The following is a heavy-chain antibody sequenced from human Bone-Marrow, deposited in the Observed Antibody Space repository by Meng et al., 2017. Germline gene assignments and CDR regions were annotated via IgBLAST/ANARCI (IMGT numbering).Heavy chain of an antibody. Sequence: GSLRLSCAVYGGSFSGYYWSWIRQPPGKGLEWIGEINHSGSTNYNPSLKSRVTISVDTSKNQFSLKLSSVTAADTAVYYCARHSEAMGLGYYYYYGMDVWGQGTMVTVSS. CDR2: INHSGST. CDR3: ARHSEAMGLGYYYYYGMDV. J-gene: IGHJ6*02. V-gene: IGHV4-34*01. D-gene: IGHD5-18*01. CDR1: GGSFSGYY.